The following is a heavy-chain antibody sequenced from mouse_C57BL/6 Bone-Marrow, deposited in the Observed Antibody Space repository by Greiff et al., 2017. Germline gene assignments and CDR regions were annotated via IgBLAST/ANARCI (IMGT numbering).Heavy chain of an antibody. CDR2: IYPGSGNT. V-gene: IGHV1-66*01. Sequence: VQLQQSGPELVKPGASVKISCKASGYSFTSYYIHWVKQRPGQGLEWIGCIYPGSGNTKYNEKFKGKATLTADTSSSTAYMQLSSLTSEDSAVYYCASGYSYAMDYWGQGTSVTVSS. CDR3: ASGYSYAMDY. CDR1: GYSFTSYY. D-gene: IGHD2-3*01. J-gene: IGHJ4*01.